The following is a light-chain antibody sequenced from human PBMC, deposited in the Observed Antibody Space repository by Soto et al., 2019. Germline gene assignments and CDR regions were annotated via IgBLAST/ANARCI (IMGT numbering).Light chain of an antibody. CDR3: QQYNNWWT. CDR1: QSVSSN. CDR2: GAS. J-gene: IGKJ1*01. V-gene: IGKV3-15*01. Sequence: EIVMTKSPATLSVSPGERATLSCRARQSVSSNLAWYQQKPGHAPRLLIDGASTRATGIPARFSGSGSGTEFTLTISSLQSEDFAVYYCQQYNNWWTFGQGTQVEIK.